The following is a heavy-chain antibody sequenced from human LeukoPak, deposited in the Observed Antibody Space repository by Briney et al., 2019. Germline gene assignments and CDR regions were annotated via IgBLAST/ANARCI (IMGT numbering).Heavy chain of an antibody. D-gene: IGHD5-12*01. V-gene: IGHV4-59*08. J-gene: IGHJ3*02. CDR1: GGSISSYY. Sequence: SETLSLTCTVSGGSISSYYWSWIRQPPGKGLEWIGYIYYSGSTNYNPSLKSRVTISVDTSKNQFSLKLSSVTAADTAVYYCAGYYSGYALDAFDIWGQGTMVTVSS. CDR2: IYYSGST. CDR3: AGYYSGYALDAFDI.